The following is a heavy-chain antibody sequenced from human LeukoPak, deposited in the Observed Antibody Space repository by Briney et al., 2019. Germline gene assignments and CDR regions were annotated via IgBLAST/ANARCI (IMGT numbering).Heavy chain of an antibody. V-gene: IGHV1-18*01. CDR3: ARANALYCSSTTCLFDY. J-gene: IGHJ4*02. D-gene: IGHD2-2*01. CDR2: ISAYNGNT. CDR1: GYTFTSYG. Sequence: ASVKVSCKASGYTFTSYGISWVRQAPGQGLEWMGWISAYNGNTNYAQKLQGRVTMTTDTSTSTAYMELRSLRSDDTAVYYCARANALYCSSTTCLFDYWGQGTLVTVSS.